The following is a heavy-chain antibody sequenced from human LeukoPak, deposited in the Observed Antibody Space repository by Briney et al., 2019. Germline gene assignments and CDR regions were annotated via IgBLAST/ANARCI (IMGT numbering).Heavy chain of an antibody. D-gene: IGHD2-2*01. CDR1: GCTFNSYA. CDR2: ISGDGGTT. J-gene: IGHJ4*02. Sequence: GGSLRLSCAASGCTFNSYAMSWVRQAPGEGLEWVSAISGDGGTTYYADSVKGRFTISRDNSKNTLYLQMNSLRAEDTAVYYCAKAIGYCSSISCSPFDYWGQGTLVTVSS. CDR3: AKAIGYCSSISCSPFDY. V-gene: IGHV3-23*01.